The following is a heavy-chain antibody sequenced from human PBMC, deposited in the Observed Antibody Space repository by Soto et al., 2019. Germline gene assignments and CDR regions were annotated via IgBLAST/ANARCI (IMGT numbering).Heavy chain of an antibody. CDR2: ISAAGDP. CDR3: ARTDSDFYGLDV. J-gene: IGHJ6*02. CDR1: GFTFRNYD. D-gene: IGHD5-18*01. V-gene: IGHV3-13*05. Sequence: EVQLVESGGGLVQPGGSLRLSCEASGFTFRNYDMHWVRQGTGKGLEWVSGISAAGDPDYADSVEGRFTISRENAQNSCLLPTNSLRVGDTAVYYCARTDSDFYGLDVWGQGTTVIVSS.